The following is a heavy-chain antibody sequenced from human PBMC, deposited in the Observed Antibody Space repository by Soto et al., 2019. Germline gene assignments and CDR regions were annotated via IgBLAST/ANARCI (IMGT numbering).Heavy chain of an antibody. CDR3: ARGGSGYVWFNEF. CDR1: GGLFSSYA. V-gene: IGHV1-69*01. Sequence: QEQLVQSGAEVKKSGSSVKVSCKDTGGLFSSYAVSWVRQAPGQGLGRMGGIIPAFDTVYYAQKFQGRVTITADESTNTAYMELSSLRSEDTAMYYCARGGSGYVWFNEFWGQGTLVTVSS. CDR2: IIPAFDTV. D-gene: IGHD3-22*01. J-gene: IGHJ4*02.